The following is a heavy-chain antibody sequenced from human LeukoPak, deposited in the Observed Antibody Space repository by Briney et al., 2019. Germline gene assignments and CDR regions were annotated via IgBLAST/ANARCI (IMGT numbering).Heavy chain of an antibody. D-gene: IGHD3-10*01. J-gene: IGHJ5*02. CDR2: XXQXGSXT. Sequence: GGSLRLSCAASGXXXXXXWXXXXXXAXGXXLXXVXXXXQXGSXTQYVDSVKGRFTISRDNAKKSLYLQMNSLRAEDTDVYYCARSGGLDVMRPAGEFDPWGQGTLVTVSS. CDR3: ARSGGLDVMRPAGEFDP. V-gene: IGHV3-7*04. CDR1: GXXXXXXW.